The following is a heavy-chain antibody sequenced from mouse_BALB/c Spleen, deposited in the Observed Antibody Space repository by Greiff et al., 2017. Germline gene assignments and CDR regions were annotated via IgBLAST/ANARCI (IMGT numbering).Heavy chain of an antibody. V-gene: IGHV1-15*01. CDR2: IDPETGGT. CDR1: GYTFTDYE. D-gene: IGHD3-1*01. J-gene: IGHJ2*01. CDR3: TRGGGYGGYFDY. Sequence: SGAELVRPGASVTLSCKASGYTFTDYEMHWVKQTPVHGLEWIGAIDPETGGTAYNQKFKGKATLTADKSSSTAYMELRSLTSEDSAVYYCTRGGGYGGYFDYWGQGTTLTVSS.